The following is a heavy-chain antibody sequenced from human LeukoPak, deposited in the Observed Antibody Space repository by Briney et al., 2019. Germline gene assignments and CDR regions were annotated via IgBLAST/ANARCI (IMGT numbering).Heavy chain of an antibody. CDR3: ARDIGSRGPYYFDY. V-gene: IGHV3-21*01. CDR1: GFTFSSYR. D-gene: IGHD1-26*01. J-gene: IGHJ4*02. CDR2: ISSSSSYI. Sequence: PGGSLRLSCAASGFTFSSYRMNWVRQAPGKGLEWVSSISSSSSYIYYADSVKGRFTISRDNAKNSLYLQMNSLRAEDTAVYYCARDIGSRGPYYFDYWGQGTLVTVSS.